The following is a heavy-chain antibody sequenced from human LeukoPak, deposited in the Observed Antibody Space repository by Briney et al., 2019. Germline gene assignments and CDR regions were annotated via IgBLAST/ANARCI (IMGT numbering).Heavy chain of an antibody. CDR2: ISSRGTGI. V-gene: IGHV3-11*01. CDR3: ARAMWDAFDT. CDR1: GFTFRDYY. Sequence: PGGSLRLSCAASGFTFRDYYMGWIRQAPGKGLEWVSYISSRGTGIYYADSVKGRFTISRDNAKNSLYLQVNSLRAEDTAVYYCARAMWDAFDTWGQGTMVTVSS. D-gene: IGHD3-10*02. J-gene: IGHJ3*02.